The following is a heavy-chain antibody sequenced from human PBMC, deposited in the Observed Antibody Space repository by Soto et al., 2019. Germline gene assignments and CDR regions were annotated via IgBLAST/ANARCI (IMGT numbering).Heavy chain of an antibody. V-gene: IGHV3-74*01. Sequence: VQLVESGGGLVQPGGSLRLSCVVSGITFSTYRMHWVRQAPGKGLVWVSHIKSDGTVTHYTDSVRGRFIISRDNAKNTLFLQMNSLRAEETAVYYCARENYDFWSGYYLDYWGQGTLVTVSS. D-gene: IGHD3-3*01. CDR3: ARENYDFWSGYYLDY. CDR1: GITFSTYR. CDR2: IKSDGTVT. J-gene: IGHJ4*02.